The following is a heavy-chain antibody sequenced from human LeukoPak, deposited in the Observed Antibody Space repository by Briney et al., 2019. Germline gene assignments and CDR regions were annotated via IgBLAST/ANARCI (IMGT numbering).Heavy chain of an antibody. V-gene: IGHV1-24*01. CDR3: ATDPHYSNYYYYYGMDV. CDR2: FDPEDGET. Sequence: GASVKVSCKVSGYTLTELSMHWVRQAPGKGLEWMGGFDPEDGETIYAQKFQGRVTMTEDTSTDTAYMELSSLRSEDTAVYYCATDPHYSNYYYYYGMDVWGQGTTVTVSS. J-gene: IGHJ6*02. CDR1: GYTLTELS. D-gene: IGHD4-11*01.